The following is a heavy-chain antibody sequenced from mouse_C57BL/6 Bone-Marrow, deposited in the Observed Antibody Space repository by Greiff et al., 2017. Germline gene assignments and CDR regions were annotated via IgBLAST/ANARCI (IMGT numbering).Heavy chain of an antibody. Sequence: EVQLQQSGAELVRPGASVKLSCTASGFNIKEDYMHWVKQRPEQGLEWIGWIDPENGDTEYASKFQGKATITADTSSNTAYLQLSSLTSEDTAVYYCTRAGTFAYWGQGTLVTVSA. CDR3: TRAGTFAY. CDR1: GFNIKEDY. D-gene: IGHD4-1*01. J-gene: IGHJ3*01. CDR2: IDPENGDT. V-gene: IGHV14-4*01.